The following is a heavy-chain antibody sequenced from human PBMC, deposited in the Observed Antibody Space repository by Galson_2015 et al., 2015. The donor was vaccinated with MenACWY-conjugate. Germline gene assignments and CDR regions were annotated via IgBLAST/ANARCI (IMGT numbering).Heavy chain of an antibody. J-gene: IGHJ6*02. CDR2: TDPVNSNI. D-gene: IGHD1-26*01. CDR1: GYSFTHYW. CDR3: ARHPPGGRGMDV. V-gene: IGHV5-51*01. Sequence: QSGAEVTKPGESLTISCTGSGYSFTHYWIAWVRQMPGKGLEWVGLTDPVNSNIRYSPSFQGQVTISADESISTAYLQWSSLKASDTATYYCARHPPGGRGMDVWGRGTTV.